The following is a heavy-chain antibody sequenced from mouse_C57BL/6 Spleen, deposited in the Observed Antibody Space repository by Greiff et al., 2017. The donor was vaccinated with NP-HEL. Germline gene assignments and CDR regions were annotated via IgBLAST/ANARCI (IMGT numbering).Heavy chain of an antibody. CDR2: IYPGDGDT. CDR3: ARSLYDGYFYAMDY. CDR1: GYAFSSSW. D-gene: IGHD2-3*01. J-gene: IGHJ4*01. V-gene: IGHV1-82*01. Sequence: VKLQESGPELVKPGASVKISCKASGYAFSSSWMNWVKQRPGKGLEWIGRIYPGDGDTNYNGKFKGKATLTADKSSSTAYMQLSSLTSEDSAVYFCARSLYDGYFYAMDYWGQGTSVTVSS.